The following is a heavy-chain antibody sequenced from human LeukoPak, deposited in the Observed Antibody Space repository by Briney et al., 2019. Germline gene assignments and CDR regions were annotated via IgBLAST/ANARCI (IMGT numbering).Heavy chain of an antibody. CDR1: GFTFSSYE. Sequence: GGSLRLSCAASGFTFSSYEMNWVRQAPGKGVEWVSYISSSGSTIYYADSVKGRFTISRDNAKNSLYLQMNSLRAEDTAVYYCARALYDSSGYYYGMRYHPFDYWGQGTLVTVSS. CDR3: ARALYDSSGYYYGMRYHPFDY. D-gene: IGHD3-22*01. V-gene: IGHV3-48*03. CDR2: ISSSGSTI. J-gene: IGHJ4*02.